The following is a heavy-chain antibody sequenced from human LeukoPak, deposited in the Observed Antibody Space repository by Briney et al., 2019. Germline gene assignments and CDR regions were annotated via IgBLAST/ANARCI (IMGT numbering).Heavy chain of an antibody. CDR1: GHSFTSHW. V-gene: IGHV5-51*01. CDR3: ARLRWPRGGRSSFDY. D-gene: IGHD3-10*01. J-gene: IGHJ4*02. CDR2: VNPDDSDT. Sequence: GESLKISCKGSGHSFTSHWIGWVRQMPGKGLEWMGTVNPDDSDTIYSPSFQGQVTISADESITTAYLQWSSLKASDTAMYYCARLRWPRGGRSSFDYWGQGALVTVSS.